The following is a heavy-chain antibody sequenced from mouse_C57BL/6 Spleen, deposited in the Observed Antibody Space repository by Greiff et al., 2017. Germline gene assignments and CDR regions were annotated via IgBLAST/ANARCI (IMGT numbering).Heavy chain of an antibody. CDR3: ARHGAAYYGNYGAMDY. CDR2: IWSDGST. CDR1: GFSLTSYG. D-gene: IGHD2-10*01. Sequence: VKLMESGPGLVAPSQSLSITCTVSGFSLTSYGVHWVRQPPGKGLEWLVVIWSDGSTTYNSALKSRLSISKDNSKSQVFLKMNSLQTDDTAMYYCARHGAAYYGNYGAMDYWGQGTSVTVSS. J-gene: IGHJ4*01. V-gene: IGHV2-6-1*01.